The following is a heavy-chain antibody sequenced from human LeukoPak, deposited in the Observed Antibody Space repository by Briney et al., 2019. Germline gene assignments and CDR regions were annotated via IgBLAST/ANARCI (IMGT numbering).Heavy chain of an antibody. CDR3: ASLRSSGSGSFPTD. D-gene: IGHD3-10*01. J-gene: IGHJ4*02. Sequence: SETLSLTCTVSGGSINNGGYYWGWIRQPPGEGPEWIGSLYYNGATYYNPTLRSRVTMPVDTSKNQFSLKLTSVTAADTAVYYCASLRSSGSGSFPTDWGQGILVTASS. CDR2: LYYNGAT. V-gene: IGHV4-39*01. CDR1: GGSINNGGYY.